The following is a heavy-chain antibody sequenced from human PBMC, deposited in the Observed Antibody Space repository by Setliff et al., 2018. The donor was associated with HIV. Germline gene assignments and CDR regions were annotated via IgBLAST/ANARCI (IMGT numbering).Heavy chain of an antibody. Sequence: SETLSLTCTVSGGSFRSSRYYWGWIRQPPGKGLEWIGNIHYGGFFWYSSSLKSRVTISVDTSKNQFSLKLSSVTAADTAVYYCARARRDSYDRGRRNHYYIDVWGKGTTVTVSS. J-gene: IGHJ6*03. CDR2: IHYGGFF. V-gene: IGHV4-39*07. CDR3: ARARRDSYDRGRRNHYYIDV. D-gene: IGHD3-22*01. CDR1: GGSFRSSRYY.